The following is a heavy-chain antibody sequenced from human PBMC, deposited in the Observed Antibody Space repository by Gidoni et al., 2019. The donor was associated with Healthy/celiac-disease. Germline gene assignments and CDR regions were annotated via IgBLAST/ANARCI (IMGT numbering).Heavy chain of an antibody. J-gene: IGHJ3*02. CDR1: GFSLSTSGVG. CDR2: IYWNDDK. Sequence: QITLKESGPTLVKPTQTLTLTCTFSGFSLSTSGVGVGWIRQPPGKALEWLALIYWNDDKRYSPSLKSRLTITKDTSKNQVVLTMTNMDPVDTATYYCAHRLIDKLLWFGEFPDAFDIWGQGTMVTVSS. D-gene: IGHD3-10*01. CDR3: AHRLIDKLLWFGEFPDAFDI. V-gene: IGHV2-5*01.